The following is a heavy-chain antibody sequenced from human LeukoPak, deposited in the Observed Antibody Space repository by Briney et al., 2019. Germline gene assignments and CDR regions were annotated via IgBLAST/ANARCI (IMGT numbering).Heavy chain of an antibody. CDR1: GFTFSIYA. Sequence: GGSLRLSCVTSGFTFSIYAMHWVRHAPGKGLEWVALLAYDGTNQYYADSVKGRFTISRDNPKNTVDLQMNSLRPEDAAVYYCARDLGYRYGDYVPSLFDYWGQGTLVTVSS. V-gene: IGHV3-30*04. CDR2: LAYDGTNQ. D-gene: IGHD4-17*01. CDR3: ARDLGYRYGDYVPSLFDY. J-gene: IGHJ4*02.